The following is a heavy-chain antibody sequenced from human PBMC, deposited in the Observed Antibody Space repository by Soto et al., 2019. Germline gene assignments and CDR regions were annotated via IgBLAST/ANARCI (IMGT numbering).Heavy chain of an antibody. CDR3: ARAYSSGWSKD. Sequence: QVQLVQSGAEVKKPGASVKVSCKASGYTFTSYDINWVRQATGQGLEWMGWMNPNSGNTGDAPKLQGRVTMTRNTSLSKAYMELSSLRSAEPAVYCCARAYSSGWSKDWGQGTLVTVSS. CDR1: GYTFTSYD. CDR2: MNPNSGNT. J-gene: IGHJ4*02. D-gene: IGHD6-19*01. V-gene: IGHV1-8*01.